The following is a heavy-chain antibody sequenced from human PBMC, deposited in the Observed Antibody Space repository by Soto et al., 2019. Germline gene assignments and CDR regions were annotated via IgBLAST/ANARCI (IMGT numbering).Heavy chain of an antibody. CDR1: GGSISSYY. CDR2: MFYSGNT. J-gene: IGHJ4*02. D-gene: IGHD3-22*01. CDR3: VSPEGYYDSSGYTLDY. V-gene: IGHV4-39*01. Sequence: SETLSLTCTVSGGSISSYYWGWIRQPPGKGLEWIGSMFYSGNTYYNPSLKSRVTLSIDTSKNQFSLKLNSVTAADTAVYYCVSPEGYYDSSGYTLDYWGQGTLVTVSS.